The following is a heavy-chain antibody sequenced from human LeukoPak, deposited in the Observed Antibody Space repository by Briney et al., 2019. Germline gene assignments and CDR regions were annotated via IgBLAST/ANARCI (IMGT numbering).Heavy chain of an antibody. J-gene: IGHJ4*02. CDR2: ISGSGGST. V-gene: IGHV3-23*01. Sequence: GGSLRLSCAASGFTFSGYAMSWVRQAPGKGLEWVSAISGSGGSTYYADSVKGRFTISRDNSKNTLYLQMNSLRAEDTAVYYCAKAVGYYRYFDYWGQGTLVTVSS. CDR1: GFTFSGYA. CDR3: AKAVGYYRYFDY. D-gene: IGHD2/OR15-2a*01.